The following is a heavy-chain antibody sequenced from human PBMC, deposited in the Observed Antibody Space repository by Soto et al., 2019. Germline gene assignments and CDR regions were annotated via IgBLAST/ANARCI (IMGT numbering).Heavy chain of an antibody. Sequence: SVKVSCKASGGSFSTYAFSWVRQAPGHGLEWMGGIIPIFDSPYYAQNFQGRVTIAADRSTSTVYMELSSLTPEDTAVYYWARGPGCRWYCLKKFTLLDPCRQATLVTVSS. V-gene: IGHV1-69*06. CDR1: GGSFSTYA. CDR2: IIPIFDSP. J-gene: IGHJ5*02. D-gene: IGHD6-13*01. CDR3: ARGPGCRWYCLKKFTLLDP.